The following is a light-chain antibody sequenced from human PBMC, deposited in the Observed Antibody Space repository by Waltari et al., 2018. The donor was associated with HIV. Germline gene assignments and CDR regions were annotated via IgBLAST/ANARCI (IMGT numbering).Light chain of an antibody. CDR3: GTWDTSLNAGV. J-gene: IGLJ2*01. CDR1: TSNIGNNF. Sequence: QSVLTQPPAVSAAPGQKVAIACSGTTSNIGNNFVCWYPKLQGTAPKLLIFDNHKRPSGVSDRFSASKSGTSATLAITGLHTGDEAEYYCGTWDTSLNAGVFGGGTKVSVL. V-gene: IGLV1-51*01. CDR2: DNH.